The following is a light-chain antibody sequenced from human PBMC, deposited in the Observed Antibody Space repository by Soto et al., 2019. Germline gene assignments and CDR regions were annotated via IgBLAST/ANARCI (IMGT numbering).Light chain of an antibody. Sequence: EIVLTQSPGTLSLSPGERATLSCRASQSVSSSYLAWYQQKPGQAPRILIYGASIRATGIPDGFSGSGSGTGFTLTISRLEPEDFAVYYCQQYGSSPGTFGQGTKLEIK. CDR1: QSVSSSY. CDR2: GAS. J-gene: IGKJ2*01. CDR3: QQYGSSPGT. V-gene: IGKV3-20*01.